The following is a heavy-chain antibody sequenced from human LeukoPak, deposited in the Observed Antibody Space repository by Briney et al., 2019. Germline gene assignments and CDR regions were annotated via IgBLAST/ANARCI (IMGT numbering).Heavy chain of an antibody. J-gene: IGHJ4*02. CDR3: AREPAGTYYFDY. D-gene: IGHD6-19*01. V-gene: IGHV3-23*01. Sequence: PGGSLRLSCAASGFTFSSNAMSWVRQAPGKGLEWVSAISGSGGSIYYADSVKGRFTISRDNSKNTLYLQMNSLRAEDTAVYYCAREPAGTYYFDYWGQGTLVTVSS. CDR1: GFTFSSNA. CDR2: ISGSGGSI.